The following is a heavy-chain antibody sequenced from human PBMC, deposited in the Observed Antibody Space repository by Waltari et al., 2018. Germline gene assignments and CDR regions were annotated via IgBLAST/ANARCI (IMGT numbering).Heavy chain of an antibody. CDR1: GGSISSSSYY. V-gene: IGHV4-39*01. D-gene: IGHD3-22*01. CDR3: ARRGDSSGYYYGAWYFDL. Sequence: QLQLQESGPGLVKPSETLSLTCTVSGGSISSSSYYWGWIRQPPGKGLEWIGSIYYSGSTDYNPSLKSRVTISVDTSKNQFSLKLSSVTAADTAVYYCARRGDSSGYYYGAWYFDLWGRGTLVTVSS. J-gene: IGHJ2*01. CDR2: IYYSGST.